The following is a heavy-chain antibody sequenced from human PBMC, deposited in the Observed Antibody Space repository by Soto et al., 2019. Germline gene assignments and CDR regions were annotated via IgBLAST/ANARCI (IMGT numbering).Heavy chain of an antibody. V-gene: IGHV3-23*01. J-gene: IGHJ4*02. D-gene: IGHD3-16*02. Sequence: EVQLLESGGGLVQPGGSLRLSCAASGFTFSNFAMFWVRQAPGKGLEWVSSISRTGGAAHYADSVNGRFTVSRDNSKDTLFLPKGNPRGDHPAVHYRGKGLDYIWGSYPRKLGYWGQGTLVTVSS. CDR2: ISRTGGAA. CDR1: GFTFSNFA. CDR3: GKGLDYIWGSYPRKLGY.